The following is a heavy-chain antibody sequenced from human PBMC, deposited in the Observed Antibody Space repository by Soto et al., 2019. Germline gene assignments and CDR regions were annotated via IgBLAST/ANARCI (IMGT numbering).Heavy chain of an antibody. Sequence: PSETLSLTCTVSGGSVSSGSHYWSWIRQPPGKRLEWIGYIYHRGGTYYNPSLKSRVTISIDRSKNQFSLELKSVTAADTAVYFCARGGDYYLDSWGQGTLVTVSS. CDR1: GGSVSSGSHY. J-gene: IGHJ4*02. CDR2: IYHRGGT. V-gene: IGHV4-30-2*01. D-gene: IGHD4-17*01. CDR3: ARGGDYYLDS.